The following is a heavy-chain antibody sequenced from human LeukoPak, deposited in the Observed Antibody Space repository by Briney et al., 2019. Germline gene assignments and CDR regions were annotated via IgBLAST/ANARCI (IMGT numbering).Heavy chain of an antibody. V-gene: IGHV5-51*01. D-gene: IGHD3-22*01. Sequence: GESLKISCKGSGYSLKSFWIGWVRQRPGKGPEWMGIIYPGDSDTRYSPSFQGQVTISVDKSTSTAYLQWSSLKASDTAMYYCARHLRGYYDSTGYYRLDPWGQGTLVTVSS. CDR2: IYPGDSDT. J-gene: IGHJ5*02. CDR1: GYSLKSFW. CDR3: ARHLRGYYDSTGYYRLDP.